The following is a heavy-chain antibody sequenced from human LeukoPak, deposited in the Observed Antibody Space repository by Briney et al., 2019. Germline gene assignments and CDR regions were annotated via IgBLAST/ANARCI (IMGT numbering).Heavy chain of an antibody. J-gene: IGHJ4*02. Sequence: GGSLRLSCAASGFIVTDYYMNWIRRAPGKGLEWVSYISTPHNLIKYADSVKGRFTISMDSGKNSVHLQLNSLRAEDTAVYYCAREQWFRWEYWGQGVLVTVSS. D-gene: IGHD3-22*01. CDR1: GFIVTDYY. CDR3: AREQWFRWEY. V-gene: IGHV3-11*01. CDR2: ISTPHNLI.